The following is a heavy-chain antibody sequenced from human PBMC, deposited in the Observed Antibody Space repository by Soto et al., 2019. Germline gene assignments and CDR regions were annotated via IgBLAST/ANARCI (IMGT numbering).Heavy chain of an antibody. CDR1: GGTFSNYG. J-gene: IGHJ2*01. Sequence: QVQLVQSGAEVKKPGSSVKVSCKASGGTFSNYGISWVRQAPGQGLEWLGGIIPIFGTANYAPRFQGRVTIPADESTSTAHMEMSSLKSDDTAVYYCAREGDAYNSGPKPASWFFDLWGRGTLVTVSS. CDR2: IIPIFGTA. V-gene: IGHV1-69*01. CDR3: AREGDAYNSGPKPASWFFDL. D-gene: IGHD1-1*01.